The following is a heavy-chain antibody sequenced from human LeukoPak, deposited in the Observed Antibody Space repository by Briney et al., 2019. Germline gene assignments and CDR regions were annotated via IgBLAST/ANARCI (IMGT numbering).Heavy chain of an antibody. CDR3: ARAPPGYQLPWFDP. V-gene: IGHV1-69*13. J-gene: IGHJ5*02. D-gene: IGHD2-2*01. Sequence: ASVKVSCKASGGTFSSYAISWVRQAPGQGLEWMGGIIPIFGTANYAQKFQGRVTITADESTSTAYMELSSLRSEDTAVYYCARAPPGYQLPWFDPWGQGTLVTVSS. CDR2: IIPIFGTA. CDR1: GGTFSSYA.